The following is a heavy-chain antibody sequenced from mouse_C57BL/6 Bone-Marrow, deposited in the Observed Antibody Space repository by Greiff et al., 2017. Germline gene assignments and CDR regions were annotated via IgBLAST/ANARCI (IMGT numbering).Heavy chain of an antibody. J-gene: IGHJ2*01. CDR3: TRDLYDGYYKGFDY. V-gene: IGHV5-9-1*02. CDR2: ISSGGDYI. CDR1: GFTFSSYA. Sequence: EVKLVESGEGLVKPGGSLKLSCAASGFTFSSYAMSWVRQTPEKRLEWVAYISSGGDYIYYADTVKGRFTISRDNARNTLYLQMSSLKSEDTAMYYCTRDLYDGYYKGFDYRGQGTTLTVSS. D-gene: IGHD2-3*01.